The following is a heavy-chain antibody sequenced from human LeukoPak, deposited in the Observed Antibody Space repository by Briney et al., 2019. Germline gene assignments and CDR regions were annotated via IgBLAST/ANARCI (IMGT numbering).Heavy chain of an antibody. D-gene: IGHD2/OR15-2a*01. CDR3: ARDVSRYFDL. J-gene: IGHJ2*01. CDR1: GGSISSGGYY. V-gene: IGHV4-30-2*01. Sequence: PSQTLSLTCTVSGGSISSGGYYWSWIRQPPGKGLEWIGYIYHSGSTYYNPSLKSRVTISVDRSKNQFSLKLSSVTAADTAVYYCARDVSRYFDLWGRGTLVTVSS. CDR2: IYHSGST.